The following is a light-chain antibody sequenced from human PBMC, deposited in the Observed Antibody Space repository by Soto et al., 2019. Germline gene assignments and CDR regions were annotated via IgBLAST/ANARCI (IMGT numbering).Light chain of an antibody. J-gene: IGLJ1*01. CDR1: LDDVTAYYR. CDR3: SVYTRTSTYV. V-gene: IGLV2-18*01. Sequence: QSALTQPPSVSGSPGQSVTISCSGTLDDVTAYYRVSWYQQTPGTAPKLMIYGVSNRPSGVPDRFSGSRSGNTASLTISGLQAEDEGDYYCSVYTRTSTYVFGTGTKVTVL. CDR2: GVS.